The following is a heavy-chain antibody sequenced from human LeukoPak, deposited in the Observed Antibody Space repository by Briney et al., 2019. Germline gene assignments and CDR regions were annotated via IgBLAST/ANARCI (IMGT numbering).Heavy chain of an antibody. V-gene: IGHV1-18*01. CDR1: GYTFTSYG. CDR3: ARDVYGVITMVRGVIYLDY. D-gene: IGHD3-10*01. CDR2: ISAYNGNT. J-gene: IGHJ4*02. Sequence: ASVKVSCKASGYTFTSYGISCVRQAPGQGLEWMGWISAYNGNTNYAQKLQGRVTMTTDTSTSTAYMELRSLRSDDTAVYYCARDVYGVITMVRGVIYLDYWGQGTLVTVSS.